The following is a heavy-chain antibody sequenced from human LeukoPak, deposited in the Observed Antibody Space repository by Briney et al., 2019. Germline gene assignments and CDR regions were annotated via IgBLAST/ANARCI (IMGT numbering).Heavy chain of an antibody. V-gene: IGHV4-4*02. Sequence: SETLSLTCAVSGGSISSSNWWSWVRQPPGKGLEWIGEIYHSGSTNYNPSLKSRVTISVDKSKNQFSLKLSSVTAADTAVYYCARVMVRGEPYYFDYWGQGTLVTVSS. J-gene: IGHJ4*02. CDR1: GGSISSSNW. CDR2: IYHSGST. CDR3: ARVMVRGEPYYFDY. D-gene: IGHD3-10*01.